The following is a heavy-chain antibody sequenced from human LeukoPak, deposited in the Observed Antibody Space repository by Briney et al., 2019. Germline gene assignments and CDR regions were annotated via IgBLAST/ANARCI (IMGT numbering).Heavy chain of an antibody. Sequence: SVKVTCKASGYTFTSYYMHWVRQAPGQGLEWMGIINPSGGSTSYAQKFQGRVTMTRDTSTSTVYMELSSLRSEDTAVYYSARVVDTANWYFDLWGRGTLVTVSS. CDR3: ARVVDTANWYFDL. CDR2: INPSGGST. CDR1: GYTFTSYY. D-gene: IGHD5-18*01. V-gene: IGHV1-46*01. J-gene: IGHJ2*01.